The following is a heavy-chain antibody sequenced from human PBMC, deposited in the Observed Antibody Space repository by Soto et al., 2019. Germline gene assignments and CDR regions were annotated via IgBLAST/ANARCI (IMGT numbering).Heavy chain of an antibody. D-gene: IGHD3-10*01. CDR3: AKGTYYYGSAPYYFDY. Sequence: SGGSLRLSCAASGFIFSDYEINWVRQAPGKGLEWVSYISGSGLTIYYADSVKGRFTISRDNAKNSLYLQMNSLRAEDTAVYYCAKGTYYYGSAPYYFDYWGQGTLVTVSS. CDR2: ISGSGLTI. V-gene: IGHV3-48*03. J-gene: IGHJ4*02. CDR1: GFIFSDYE.